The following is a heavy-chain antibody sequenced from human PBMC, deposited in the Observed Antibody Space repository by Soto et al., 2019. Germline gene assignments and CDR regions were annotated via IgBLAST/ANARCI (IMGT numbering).Heavy chain of an antibody. V-gene: IGHV4-30-4*01. CDR3: ARETSDSSGYYGNWLDP. CDR1: GGSISSGDYY. Sequence: SETLSLTCTVSGGSISSGDYYWSWIRQPPGKGLEWIGYIYYSGSTYYNPSLKSRVTISVDTSKNQFSLKLSSVTAADTAVYYCARETSDSSGYYGNWLDPWGQGTLVTVSS. D-gene: IGHD3-22*01. CDR2: IYYSGST. J-gene: IGHJ5*02.